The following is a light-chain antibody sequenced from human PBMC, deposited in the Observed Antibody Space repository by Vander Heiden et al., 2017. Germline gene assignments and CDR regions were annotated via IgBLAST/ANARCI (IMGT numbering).Light chain of an antibody. V-gene: IGLV2-14*01. CDR3: SSYTSSSTFWV. CDR1: SSDVGGYNY. Sequence: QSALTQPASVSGSPGQSITISCTGTSSDVGGYNYVSWYQQHPGKAPKLMIYEVSNRPSGVSNRFSGSKSGNTDSLTISGLQAEDEADYYCSSYTSSSTFWVFGTGTKVTVL. CDR2: EVS. J-gene: IGLJ1*01.